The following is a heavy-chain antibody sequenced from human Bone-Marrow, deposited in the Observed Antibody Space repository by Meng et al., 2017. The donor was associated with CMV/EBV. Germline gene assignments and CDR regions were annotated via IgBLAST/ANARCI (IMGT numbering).Heavy chain of an antibody. J-gene: IGHJ4*02. D-gene: IGHD2-21*01. CDR2: IYYSGST. CDR3: ARSLDCGGDCYLGF. V-gene: IGHV4-59*01. CDR1: GGSISSYY. Sequence: SETLSLTCTVSGGSISSYYWSWIRQPPGKGLEWIGYIYYSGSTNYNPSLKSRVTISVDTSKNQFSLKLRSVTAADTAVYYCARSLDCGGDCYLGFWGQGTVVTVSS.